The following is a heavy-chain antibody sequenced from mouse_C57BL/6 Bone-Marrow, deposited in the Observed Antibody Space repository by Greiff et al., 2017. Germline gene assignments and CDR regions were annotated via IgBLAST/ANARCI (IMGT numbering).Heavy chain of an antibody. CDR1: GYTFTSYW. J-gene: IGHJ3*01. D-gene: IGHD2-3*01. CDR3: ARGRDDGYPAWFAY. CDR2: IDPSDSET. Sequence: VQLQQPGAELVRLGSSVKLSCKASGYTFTSYWMHWVKQRPIQGLEWIGNIDPSDSETHYNQKFKDKATLTVDKSSSTAYMQLSSLTSEDSAVYYCARGRDDGYPAWFAYWGQGTLVTVSA. V-gene: IGHV1-52*01.